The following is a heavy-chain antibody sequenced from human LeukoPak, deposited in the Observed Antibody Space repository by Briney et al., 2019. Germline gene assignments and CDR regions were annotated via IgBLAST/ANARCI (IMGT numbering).Heavy chain of an antibody. Sequence: GGSLRLSCAASGFTFSSYAMSWVRQAPGKGLEWVSAISGSGDSTYYADSVKGRFTISRDNSKNTLYLQMNSLRAEDTAVYYCATTPSIVTFDPWGQGTLVTVSS. CDR3: ATTPSIVTFDP. J-gene: IGHJ5*02. V-gene: IGHV3-23*01. CDR1: GFTFSSYA. D-gene: IGHD1-26*01. CDR2: ISGSGDST.